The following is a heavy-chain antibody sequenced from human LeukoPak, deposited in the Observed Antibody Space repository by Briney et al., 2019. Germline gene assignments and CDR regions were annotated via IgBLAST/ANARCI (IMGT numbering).Heavy chain of an antibody. Sequence: ASVKVSCKASGGTFSSYAISWVRQAPGQGLEWMGGIIPIFGTANYAQKFQGRVTITTDESTSTAYMELSSLRSEDTAVYYCARDLEGFGAARDYYYYCMDVWGKGTTVTVSS. CDR1: GGTFSSYA. CDR3: ARDLEGFGAARDYYYYCMDV. D-gene: IGHD3-10*01. V-gene: IGHV1-69*05. CDR2: IIPIFGTA. J-gene: IGHJ6*03.